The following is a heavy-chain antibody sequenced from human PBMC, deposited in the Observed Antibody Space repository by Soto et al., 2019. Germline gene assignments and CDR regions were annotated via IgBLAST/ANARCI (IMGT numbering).Heavy chain of an antibody. CDR2: TYYRSKWYN. CDR3: ARLVSDCSSTSCYAFDI. J-gene: IGHJ3*02. Sequence: PSPTLSLPCAISGDSVSSNSAAWNWIRQSPSRGLEWLGRTYYRSKWYNDYAVSVKSRITINPDTSKNQFSLQLNSVTPEDTAVYYCARLVSDCSSTSCYAFDIWGQGTMVTVSS. CDR1: GDSVSSNSAA. D-gene: IGHD2-2*01. V-gene: IGHV6-1*01.